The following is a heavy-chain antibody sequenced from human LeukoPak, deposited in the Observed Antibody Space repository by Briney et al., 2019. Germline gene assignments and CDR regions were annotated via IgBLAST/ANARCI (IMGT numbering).Heavy chain of an antibody. Sequence: ASVKVSCKASGYTFNSYGITWVRQAPGQGLEWMGWISAYNGNTNYAQKLQGRVTMTTDTFTSTAYMELRRLRSDDTAVYYCARVFLMEVVPTVMGGGVDYWGQGTLVTVSS. J-gene: IGHJ4*02. V-gene: IGHV1-18*01. D-gene: IGHD2-2*01. CDR1: GYTFNSYG. CDR3: ARVFLMEVVPTVMGGGVDY. CDR2: ISAYNGNT.